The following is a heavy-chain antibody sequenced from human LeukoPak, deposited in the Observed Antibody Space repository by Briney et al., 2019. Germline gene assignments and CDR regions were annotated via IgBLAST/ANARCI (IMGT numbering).Heavy chain of an antibody. Sequence: GGSLRLSCAASGFTFSSYAMHWVRQAPGKGLEWVAVISYDGSNKYYADSVKGRFTISRDNSKNTLYLQMNSLRAEDTAVFYCARESAGEAATCEYWGQGTLVTVSS. CDR2: ISYDGSNK. J-gene: IGHJ4*02. V-gene: IGHV3-30-3*01. CDR1: GFTFSSYA. D-gene: IGHD6-13*01. CDR3: ARESAGEAATCEY.